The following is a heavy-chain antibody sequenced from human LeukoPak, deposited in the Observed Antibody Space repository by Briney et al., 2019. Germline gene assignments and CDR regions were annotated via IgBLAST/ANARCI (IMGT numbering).Heavy chain of an antibody. CDR2: IYYSGST. CDR3: ARTGSTVTMLYPFDH. CDR1: GGSIRSYY. J-gene: IGHJ4*02. V-gene: IGHV4-59*01. D-gene: IGHD4-17*01. Sequence: PSETLSLTCTVSGGSIRSYYWSWIRQPPGKGLEWIGYIYYSGSTNYNPSLKSRVSISADTSKNQFSLKLSSVTAADTAVYYCARTGSTVTMLYPFDHWGQGTLVTVSS.